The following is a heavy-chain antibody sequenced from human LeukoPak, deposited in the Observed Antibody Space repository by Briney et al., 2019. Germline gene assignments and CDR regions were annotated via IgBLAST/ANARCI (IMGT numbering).Heavy chain of an antibody. J-gene: IGHJ6*02. V-gene: IGHV4-34*01. CDR3: ASRTYCSSTSCPRGYYYYYYGMDV. Sequence: SETLSLTCTVSGGSISSYYWSWIRQPPGKGLEWIGEINHSGSTNYNPSLKSRVTISVDTSKNQFSLKLSSVTAADTAVYYCASRTYCSSTSCPRGYYYYYYGMDVWGQGTTVTVSS. D-gene: IGHD2-2*01. CDR1: GGSISSYY. CDR2: INHSGST.